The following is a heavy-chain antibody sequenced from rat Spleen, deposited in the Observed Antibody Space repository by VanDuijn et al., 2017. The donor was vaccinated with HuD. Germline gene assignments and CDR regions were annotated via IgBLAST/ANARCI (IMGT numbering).Heavy chain of an antibody. CDR3: ARRHYGYTDYFDY. V-gene: IGHV5S13*01. Sequence: EVQLVESGGGLVQPGRSLKLSCAASGFTFSNYGMHWIRQAPTKGLEWVASISIGGGNTDYRDSVKGRFTISRDNAKSTLYLQMDSLRSEDTATYYCARRHYGYTDYFDYWGQGVMVTVSS. D-gene: IGHD1-11*01. CDR2: ISIGGGNT. CDR1: GFTFSNYG. J-gene: IGHJ2*01.